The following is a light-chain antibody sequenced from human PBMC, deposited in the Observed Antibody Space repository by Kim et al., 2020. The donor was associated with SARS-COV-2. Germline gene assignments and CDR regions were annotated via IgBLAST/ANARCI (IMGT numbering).Light chain of an antibody. V-gene: IGLV3-19*01. CDR3: NSRESNENVF. Sequence: SSELTQDPAVSVALGQIVRITCQGDSLRSYYATWYQQKTGQAPILVIYGKNNRPSGIPDRFSGSSSGNTASLTITGTQAGDEADYYCNSRESNENVFFGGGTKLTVL. J-gene: IGLJ2*01. CDR2: GKN. CDR1: SLRSYY.